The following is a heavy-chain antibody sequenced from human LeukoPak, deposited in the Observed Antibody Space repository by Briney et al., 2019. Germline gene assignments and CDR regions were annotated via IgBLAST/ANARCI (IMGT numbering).Heavy chain of an antibody. CDR3: AKAPGPPDYYDSSGYSPLGAFDI. Sequence: PSETLSLTCTVSGYSISSDYFWGWIRQPPGKGLEWIGTIYHSGSTYYNASLESRVTISVDTSKNQFSLKLSSVTAADTAVCYCAKAPGPPDYYDSSGYSPLGAFDIWGQGTMVTVSS. CDR2: IYHSGST. CDR1: GYSISSDYF. D-gene: IGHD3-22*01. V-gene: IGHV4-38-2*02. J-gene: IGHJ3*02.